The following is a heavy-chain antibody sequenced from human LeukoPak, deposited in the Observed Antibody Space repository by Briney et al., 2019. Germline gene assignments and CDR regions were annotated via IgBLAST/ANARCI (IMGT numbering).Heavy chain of an antibody. Sequence: PSQTLSLTCAVSGGSISSGGYSWSWIRQPPGKGLEWIGYIYHSGSTCYNPSLKSRVTISVDRSKNQFSLKLSSVTAADTAVYYCAREGGVLRYFDYWGQGTLVTVSS. V-gene: IGHV4-30-2*01. CDR3: AREGGVLRYFDY. CDR2: IYHSGST. J-gene: IGHJ4*02. CDR1: GGSISSGGYS. D-gene: IGHD3-9*01.